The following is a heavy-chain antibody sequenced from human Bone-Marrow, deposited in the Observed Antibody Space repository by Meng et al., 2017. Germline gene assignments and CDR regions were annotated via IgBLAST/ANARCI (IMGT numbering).Heavy chain of an antibody. CDR1: EFSVSSSY. V-gene: IGHV3-53*02. Sequence: QLVEIGVGLCQPGRFWGLSCADSEFSVSSSYMSWVGQAPGKGPELASVIYSGGTTYYADSVKGRFTISRDNSRNTLYLQVNSLRAEDTAVYYCARVLRGWGYFDYWGQGTLVTVSS. CDR3: ARVLRGWGYFDY. J-gene: IGHJ4*02. D-gene: IGHD3-10*01. CDR2: IYSGGTT.